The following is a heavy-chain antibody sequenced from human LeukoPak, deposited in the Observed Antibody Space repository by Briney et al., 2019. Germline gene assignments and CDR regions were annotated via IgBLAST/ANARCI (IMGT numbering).Heavy chain of an antibody. CDR1: GFTFSSYG. CDR3: ARVSVALDYYYYYMDV. CDR2: IWYDGSNK. V-gene: IGHV3-33*01. J-gene: IGHJ6*03. D-gene: IGHD2-21*01. Sequence: PGESLRLSCAASGFTFSSYGMHWVRQAPGKGLEWVAVIWYDGSNKYYADSVKGRFTISRDNSKNTLYLQMNSLRAEDTAVYYCARVSVALDYYYYYMDVWGRGTTVTGSS.